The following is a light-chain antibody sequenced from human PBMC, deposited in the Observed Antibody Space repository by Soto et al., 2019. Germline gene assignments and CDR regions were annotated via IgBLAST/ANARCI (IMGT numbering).Light chain of an antibody. J-gene: IGKJ2*01. Sequence: EVVLTQSPGALSLSPGERGTLSCRASQSVSDNYLAWYQLRPGQAPRLLIYGASRRATGIPDRFSGSGSGTDFTLTISRLEPEDFAVYYCQQYGSSLYTFGQGTKVDIK. CDR2: GAS. CDR1: QSVSDNY. V-gene: IGKV3-20*01. CDR3: QQYGSSLYT.